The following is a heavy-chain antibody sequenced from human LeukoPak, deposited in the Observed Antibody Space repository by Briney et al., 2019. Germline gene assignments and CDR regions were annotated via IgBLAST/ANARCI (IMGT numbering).Heavy chain of an antibody. J-gene: IGHJ4*02. Sequence: SETLSLTCAVSGGSISSGGYSWSWIRQHPGKGLEWIGHHHYSGSTNYNASLKSRVTILVDTSKNQFSLKLSSVTAADTAVYYCARGVDSSSFYDYWGQGTQVTVSS. CDR1: GGSISSGGYS. V-gene: IGHV4-31*11. D-gene: IGHD6-13*01. CDR3: ARGVDSSSFYDY. CDR2: HHYSGST.